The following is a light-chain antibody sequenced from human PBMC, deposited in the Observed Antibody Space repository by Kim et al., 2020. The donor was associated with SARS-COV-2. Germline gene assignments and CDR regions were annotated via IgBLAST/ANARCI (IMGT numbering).Light chain of an antibody. CDR1: SSNIGSNT. Sequence: QSVLTQPPSASGTPGQRVTISCSGSSSNIGSNTVNWYQQLPGTAPKLLMFSNNQRPSGVPDRFSGYKSGTSASLAISGLQSEDEADYYCATWDDSLSGPWVFGGGTKLTVL. V-gene: IGLV1-44*01. J-gene: IGLJ3*02. CDR2: SNN. CDR3: ATWDDSLSGPWV.